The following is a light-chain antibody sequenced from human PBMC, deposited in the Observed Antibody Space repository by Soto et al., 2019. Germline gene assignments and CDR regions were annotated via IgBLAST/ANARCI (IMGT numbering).Light chain of an antibody. Sequence: DIQMTQSPSTLSASVVDRVTITCRASENIGVWLAWYQQKPGKAPKLLIYKASSLQSGVPSRFSGGGSGTEFTLTISSLQPDDFATYYCQQYHTYSWTFGQGTKV. CDR2: KAS. CDR1: ENIGVW. J-gene: IGKJ1*01. V-gene: IGKV1-5*03. CDR3: QQYHTYSWT.